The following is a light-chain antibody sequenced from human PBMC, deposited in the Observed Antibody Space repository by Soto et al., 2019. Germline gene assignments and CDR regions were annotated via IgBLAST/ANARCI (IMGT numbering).Light chain of an antibody. J-gene: IGKJ2*01. CDR3: QQYGDSPYS. CDR2: GAS. Sequence: EIVLTQSPGTLSLSPGQRATLSCRASQSVSSSYLAWYQQKPGQAPRLLIYGASSRATGIPDRFSGSGSGADVTLTISRLEPEDSAVYYCQQYGDSPYSFGQGTKLEIK. V-gene: IGKV3-20*01. CDR1: QSVSSSY.